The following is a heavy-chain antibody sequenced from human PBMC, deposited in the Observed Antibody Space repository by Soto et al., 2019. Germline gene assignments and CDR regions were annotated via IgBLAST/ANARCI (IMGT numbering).Heavy chain of an antibody. D-gene: IGHD2-2*01. V-gene: IGHV4-4*02. Sequence: SETLSLTCTVSGGSFDSSNWWTWARQPPGKGLEWIGEISRTGSPNYNPSLRGRLAMSVDRSNHQFFLMVNAVIAVYSAVYYCAKGHPMDPWGQGILVTVSS. CDR2: ISRTGSP. CDR3: AKGHPMDP. CDR1: GGSFDSSNW. J-gene: IGHJ5*02.